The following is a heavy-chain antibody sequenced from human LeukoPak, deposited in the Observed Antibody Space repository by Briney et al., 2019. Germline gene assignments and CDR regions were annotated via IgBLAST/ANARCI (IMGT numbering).Heavy chain of an antibody. D-gene: IGHD5-24*01. V-gene: IGHV3-53*01. CDR2: IFSNGDT. CDR1: EFTVSRNY. CDR3: TRDQMNY. Sequence: GGSLRLSCTASEFTVSRNYMPWVRQAPGKGLEWVSLIFSNGDTHYADSVKGRFTISRDTSKNTVSLQMNSLRVEDTAMYYCTRDQMNYWGQGTLVTVSS. J-gene: IGHJ4*02.